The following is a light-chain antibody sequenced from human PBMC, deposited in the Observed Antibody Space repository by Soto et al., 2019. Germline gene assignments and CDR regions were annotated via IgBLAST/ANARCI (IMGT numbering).Light chain of an antibody. Sequence: QSVLTQPASVSGSPGQSITISCTGTSSDVGDYNYVSWNQHHPGKGPKLIIYDVSTRPSGVSNRFSGSKSCNTASLTISELQAEDEADYYCSSYSSGTTVSVVFGGGTKLTV. CDR2: DVS. CDR1: SSDVGDYNY. CDR3: SSYSSGTTVSVV. J-gene: IGLJ2*01. V-gene: IGLV2-14*03.